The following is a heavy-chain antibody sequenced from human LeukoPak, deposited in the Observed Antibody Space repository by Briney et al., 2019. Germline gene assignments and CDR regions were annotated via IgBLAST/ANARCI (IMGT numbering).Heavy chain of an antibody. CDR2: IHSSGSI. V-gene: IGHV4-4*07. CDR3: ARGKVVAGTPGQNSWDY. CDR1: GGSISSYY. J-gene: IGHJ4*02. Sequence: SETLSLTCTVSGGSISSYYWSWIRQPAGKGLEWIGRIHSSGSINYNPSLKSRVTVSVDTSKNQFSLKLSSVTAADTAVYYCARGKVVAGTPGQNSWDYWGQGTLVTVSS. D-gene: IGHD6-19*01.